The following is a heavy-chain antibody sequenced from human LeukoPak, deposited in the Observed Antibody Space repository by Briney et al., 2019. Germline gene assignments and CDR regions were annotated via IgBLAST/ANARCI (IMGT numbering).Heavy chain of an antibody. CDR1: GYTFTSYD. CDR2: MNPNSGNT. Sequence: ASVKVSCKASGYTFTSYDINWVRQATGQGLEWMGWMNPNSGNTGYAQKFQGRVTMTRNTSISTAYMELSSLRSEDTAVYYCARGSYYYDSSGSGADFDYWGQGTLVTVSS. D-gene: IGHD3-22*01. J-gene: IGHJ4*02. V-gene: IGHV1-8*01. CDR3: ARGSYYYDSSGSGADFDY.